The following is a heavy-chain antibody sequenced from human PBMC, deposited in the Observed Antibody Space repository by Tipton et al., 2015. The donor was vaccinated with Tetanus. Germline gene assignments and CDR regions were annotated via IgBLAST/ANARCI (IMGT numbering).Heavy chain of an antibody. V-gene: IGHV3-21*04. CDR2: ISATSTYK. CDR3: ARESLHSSGWYGGNLDS. J-gene: IGHJ4*02. D-gene: IGHD6-19*01. Sequence: SLRLSCAASGFTFSSYNMNWVRQAPGKGLEWVSYISATSTYKYSAESLRGRFTISRDNAKNSLYLQMNSLRVDDTAVYYCARESLHSSGWYGGNLDSWGQGTLVTVSS. CDR1: GFTFSSYN.